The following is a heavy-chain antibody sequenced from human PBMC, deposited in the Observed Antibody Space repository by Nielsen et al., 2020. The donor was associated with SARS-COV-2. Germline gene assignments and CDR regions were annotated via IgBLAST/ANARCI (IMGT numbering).Heavy chain of an antibody. J-gene: IGHJ4*02. CDR1: GGSISSGDYY. D-gene: IGHD3-9*01. V-gene: IGHV4-30-4*01. CDR3: ARVGYDILTGYLIDY. Sequence: SETLSLTCTVSGGSISSGDYYWSWIRQPPGKGLEWIGYIYYSGSTHYNPSLKSRVTISVDTSKNQFSLKLSSVTAADTAVYYCARVGYDILTGYLIDYWGQGTLVTVSS. CDR2: IYYSGST.